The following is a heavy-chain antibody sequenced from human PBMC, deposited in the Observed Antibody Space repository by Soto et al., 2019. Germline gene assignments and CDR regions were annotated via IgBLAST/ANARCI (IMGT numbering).Heavy chain of an antibody. CDR3: ALRLGDPGRLYFDY. CDR1: GGSISSGGYY. D-gene: IGHD3-16*01. CDR2: IYYSGST. V-gene: IGHV4-31*03. Sequence: QVQLQESGPGLVKPSQTLSLTCTVSGGSISSGGYYWSWIRQHPGKGLEWIGYIYYSGSTYYNPSFKSRVTMSVDTSKSQFSLKLSSVTAADTAVYYCALRLGDPGRLYFDYWGQGTLVTVSS. J-gene: IGHJ4*02.